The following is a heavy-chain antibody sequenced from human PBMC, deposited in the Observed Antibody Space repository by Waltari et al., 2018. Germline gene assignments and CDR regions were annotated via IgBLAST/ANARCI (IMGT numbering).Heavy chain of an antibody. CDR1: GFIFNTFA. Sequence: EVQLVESGGGLVKPGGSLRLSCAASGFIFNTFAMNWVRQAPGKGMEWVSSISSRSTYIYYADSVKGRFTISRGNARSSLFLQMNSLRAEDTAVYYCARDEGGQYQGDFDYWGQGTLVSVSS. CDR2: ISSRSTYI. J-gene: IGHJ4*02. CDR3: ARDEGGQYQGDFDY. V-gene: IGHV3-21*01. D-gene: IGHD3-16*01.